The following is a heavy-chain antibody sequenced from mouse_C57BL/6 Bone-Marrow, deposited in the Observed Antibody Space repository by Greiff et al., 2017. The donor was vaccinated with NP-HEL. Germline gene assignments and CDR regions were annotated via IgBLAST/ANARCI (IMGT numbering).Heavy chain of an antibody. D-gene: IGHD1-1*01. CDR3: ARDRGLLLGFAY. CDR2: ISDGGSYT. J-gene: IGHJ3*01. CDR1: GFTFSSYA. Sequence: EVQVVESGGGLVKPGGSLKLSCAASGFTFSSYAMSWVRQTPEKRLEWVATISDGGSYTYYPDNVKGRFTISRDNAKNNLYLQMSHLKSEDTAMYYCARDRGLLLGFAYWGQGTLVTVSA. V-gene: IGHV5-4*01.